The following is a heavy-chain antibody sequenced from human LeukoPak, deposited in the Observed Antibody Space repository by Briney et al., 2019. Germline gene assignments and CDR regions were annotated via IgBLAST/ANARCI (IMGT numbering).Heavy chain of an antibody. V-gene: IGHV3-30*18. CDR1: GFTFSSYG. CDR3: AKVSRGELRPY. Sequence: GGSLRLSCAASGFTFSSYGMHWVRQAPGKGLGWVAVISYDGSNKYYADSVKGRFTISRDNSKNTLYLQMNSLRAEDTAVYYCAKVSRGELRPYWGQGTLVTVSS. J-gene: IGHJ4*02. CDR2: ISYDGSNK. D-gene: IGHD1-26*01.